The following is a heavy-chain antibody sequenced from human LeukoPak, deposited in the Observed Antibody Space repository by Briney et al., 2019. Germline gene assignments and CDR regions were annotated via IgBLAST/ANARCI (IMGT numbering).Heavy chain of an antibody. D-gene: IGHD2-15*01. CDR2: ISDSGGST. V-gene: IGHV3-23*01. CDR3: AKGGHSRNDAFDI. J-gene: IGHJ3*02. CDR1: GFMFSSYA. Sequence: GGSLRLSCAASGFMFSSYAMSWVRQAPGKGLEWVSGISDSGGSTYSADSVKGRFTISRDNSKNTLYLQMNSLRAEVTAVYYCAKGGHSRNDAFDIWGQGTMVTVSS.